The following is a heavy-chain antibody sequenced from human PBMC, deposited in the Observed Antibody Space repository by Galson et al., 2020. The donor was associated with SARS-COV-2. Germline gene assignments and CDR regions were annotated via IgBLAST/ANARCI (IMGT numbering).Heavy chain of an antibody. D-gene: IGHD3-3*01. CDR3: ARGSVFGVIVIDY. CDR2: IYSSGGT. V-gene: IGHV4-61*01. CDR1: GGSVSSGSYF. Sequence: SEPLSLTCTVSGGSVSSGSYFWRWIRQPPGKGLEYIGYIYSSGGTNYNPSLKSRVTMSVDTPKNQVSLKLNSVTAADTAVYYCARGSVFGVIVIDYWGQGTLVTVSS. J-gene: IGHJ4*02.